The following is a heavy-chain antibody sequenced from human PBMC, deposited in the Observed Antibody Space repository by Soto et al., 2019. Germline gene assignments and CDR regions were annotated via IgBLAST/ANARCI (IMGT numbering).Heavy chain of an antibody. CDR3: ARDQHRLILATIRALDY. Sequence: KSSETLSLTCAVSGGSISSSNWWSWVREPPGKGLEWIGEIYHSGSTNYNPSLKSRVTISVDKSKNQFSLKLSSVTAADTAVYYCARDQHRLILATIRALDYWGQGTLVTVSS. J-gene: IGHJ4*02. V-gene: IGHV4-4*02. CDR1: GGSISSSNW. CDR2: IYHSGST. D-gene: IGHD5-12*01.